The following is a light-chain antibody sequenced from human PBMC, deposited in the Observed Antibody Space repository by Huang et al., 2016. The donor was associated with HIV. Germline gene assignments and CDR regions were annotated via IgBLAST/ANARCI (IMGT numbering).Light chain of an antibody. Sequence: EIVLTQSPGTLSLSPGERATLSCRASQSVSSSYLAWYQQKPGQAPRLLIYGASSRATGIPDRFSGSVSETDFTLTISRLEPEDFAVYYCQQYGSSPWTFGQGTKVEIK. CDR1: QSVSSSY. CDR2: GAS. CDR3: QQYGSSPWT. J-gene: IGKJ1*01. V-gene: IGKV3-20*01.